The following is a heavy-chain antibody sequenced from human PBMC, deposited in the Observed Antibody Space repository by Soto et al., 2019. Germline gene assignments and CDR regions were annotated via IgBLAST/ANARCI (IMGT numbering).Heavy chain of an antibody. Sequence: ASVKVSCKASGYTFTSYGISWVRQAPGQGLEWMGWISAYNGNTNYAQKLQGRVTMTTDTSTSTAYMELRSLRSDDTAVYYCARDQGITIFRSGPPFDPWGQGTLVTVSS. CDR1: GYTFTSYG. D-gene: IGHD3-9*01. V-gene: IGHV1-18*01. J-gene: IGHJ5*02. CDR2: ISAYNGNT. CDR3: ARDQGITIFRSGPPFDP.